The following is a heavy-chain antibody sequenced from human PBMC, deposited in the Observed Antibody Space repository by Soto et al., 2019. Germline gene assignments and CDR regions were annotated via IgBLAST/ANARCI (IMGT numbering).Heavy chain of an antibody. Sequence: EVHLLESGGGWVQPGGSLRLSCAASEFTFNIFDMSWVRQAPGKGLEWVSMISDCGDRTYYAGSVRGRFTMSRDNSKNTVYLQMDSLRAEDTTIYYCVKGGWLDYWGQGTLVTVSS. J-gene: IGHJ4*02. V-gene: IGHV3-23*01. CDR2: ISDCGDRT. D-gene: IGHD5-12*01. CDR1: EFTFNIFD. CDR3: VKGGWLDY.